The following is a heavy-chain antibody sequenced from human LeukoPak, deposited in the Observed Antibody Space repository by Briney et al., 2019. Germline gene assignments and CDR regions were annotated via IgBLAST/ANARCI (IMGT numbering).Heavy chain of an antibody. D-gene: IGHD2-2*01. J-gene: IGHJ4*02. Sequence: SETLSLTCTVSGYSISSGYYWGWIRQPPGKGLEWIGSIYHSGSTYYNPSLKGRVTISVDTSKNQFSLKLSSVTAADTAVYYCARDPGVPAAEIDYWGQGTLVTVSS. CDR2: IYHSGST. V-gene: IGHV4-38-2*02. CDR1: GYSISSGYY. CDR3: ARDPGVPAAEIDY.